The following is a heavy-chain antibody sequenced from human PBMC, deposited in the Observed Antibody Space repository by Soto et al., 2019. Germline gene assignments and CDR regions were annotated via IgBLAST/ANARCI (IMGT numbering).Heavy chain of an antibody. CDR2: IVPIYRTA. CDR3: VRDSGAKLSSS. CDR1: GGTFSSYR. V-gene: IGHV1-69*01. Sequence: QVQLVQSGAEVKKPGSSVKVSCKASGGTFSSYRINWVRQAPGQGLEWVGGIVPIYRTADYAQKFQGSVTITADESGRTSYLVVRSLKSQDTAVYYCVRDSGAKLSSSWGQGTLVTVSS. D-gene: IGHD6-13*01. J-gene: IGHJ4*02.